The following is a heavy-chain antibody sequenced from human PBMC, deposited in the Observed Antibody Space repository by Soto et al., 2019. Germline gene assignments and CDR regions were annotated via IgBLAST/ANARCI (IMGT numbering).Heavy chain of an antibody. CDR1: GFTFSSYG. V-gene: IGHV3-33*01. J-gene: IGHJ4*02. Sequence: GGSLRLSCAASGFTFSSYGMHWVRQAPGKGLEWVALIWYDGTNKYYADSVKGRFTISRDNSKNTLYLQMNSLRAEDTAVYYCARNKAVAAKTHYYFDYWGQGTLVPVSS. CDR2: IWYDGTNK. CDR3: ARNKAVAAKTHYYFDY. D-gene: IGHD6-19*01.